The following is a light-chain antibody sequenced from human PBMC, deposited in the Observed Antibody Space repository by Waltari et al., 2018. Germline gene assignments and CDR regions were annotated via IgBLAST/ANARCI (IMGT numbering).Light chain of an antibody. J-gene: IGLJ2*01. Sequence: QSALTQPRSVSGSPGQSVTFSCTGTSNDVGGYNPVSWYQQSPGKAPKLMIYDVFNRPSGVPDRFSGSKSGNTASLTISGLQADDEADYYCCSYAGSYTVLFGGGTKLTVL. V-gene: IGLV2-11*01. CDR2: DVF. CDR3: CSYAGSYTVL. CDR1: SNDVGGYNP.